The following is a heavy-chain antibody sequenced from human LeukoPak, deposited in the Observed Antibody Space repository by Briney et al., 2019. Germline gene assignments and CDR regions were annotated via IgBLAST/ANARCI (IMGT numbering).Heavy chain of an antibody. J-gene: IGHJ4*02. CDR1: GLTFSSYS. CDR3: AKKMSITAASQVDY. V-gene: IGHV3-23*01. CDR2: ISSSGGST. D-gene: IGHD1-20*01. Sequence: PGGSLRLSCAVSGLTFSSYSMSWVRQAPGKGLEWVSAISSSGGSTDYTDSVKGRFTISRDNSKNTLYLQMNSLRAEDTAVYYCAKKMSITAASQVDYWGQGTLVTVSS.